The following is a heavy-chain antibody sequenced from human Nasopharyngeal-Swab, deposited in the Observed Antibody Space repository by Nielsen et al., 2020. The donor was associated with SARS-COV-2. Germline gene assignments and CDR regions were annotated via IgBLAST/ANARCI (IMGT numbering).Heavy chain of an antibody. CDR1: GFTFSSYS. Sequence: GESLKISWAASGFTFSSYSMNWGRQAPGKGLEWVARIDMRGRTTTHADSVKGRFTISRDNAKNTLSLQMNSLTPADTAVYFCVRGPVEGATGYFQFWGQGTLVTVSS. CDR3: VRGPVEGATGYFQF. CDR2: IDMRGRTT. J-gene: IGHJ1*01. V-gene: IGHV3-74*03. D-gene: IGHD1-26*01.